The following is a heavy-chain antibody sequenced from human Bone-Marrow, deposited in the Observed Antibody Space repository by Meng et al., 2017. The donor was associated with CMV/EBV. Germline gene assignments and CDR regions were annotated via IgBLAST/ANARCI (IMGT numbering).Heavy chain of an antibody. CDR1: GYSFTTYW. V-gene: IGHV5-51*01. J-gene: IGHJ4*02. Sequence: GESLKISCKGSGYSFTTYWIAWVRQVPGKGLEWMVIMYPGGSETTYSRSFHGQVTISVDKSISTAYLQWSSLKASDTAMYYCAKKMAEAGTGGFDYWGQGTLVTVAS. CDR2: MYPGGSET. D-gene: IGHD6-19*01. CDR3: AKKMAEAGTGGFDY.